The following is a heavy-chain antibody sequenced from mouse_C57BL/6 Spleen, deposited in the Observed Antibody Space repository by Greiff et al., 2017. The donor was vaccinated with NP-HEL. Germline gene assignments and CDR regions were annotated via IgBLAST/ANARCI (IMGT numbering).Heavy chain of an antibody. Sequence: VQLQQSGPGLVQPSQSLSITCTVSGFSLTSYGVHWVRQSPGKGLEWLGVIWRGGSTDYNAAFMSRLSITKDNSKSQVFFRMNSLQADDTAIYYCAKPGTGYYAMDYWGQGTSVTVSS. D-gene: IGHD4-1*01. CDR1: GFSLTSYG. CDR2: IWRGGST. CDR3: AKPGTGYYAMDY. V-gene: IGHV2-5*01. J-gene: IGHJ4*01.